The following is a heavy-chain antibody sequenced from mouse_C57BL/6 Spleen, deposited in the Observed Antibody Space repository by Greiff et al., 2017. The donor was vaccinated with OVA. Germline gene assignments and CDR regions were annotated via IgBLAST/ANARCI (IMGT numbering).Heavy chain of an antibody. D-gene: IGHD3-2*02. J-gene: IGHJ2*01. V-gene: IGHV1-50*01. Sequence: QLQQSGAELVKPGASVKLSCKASGYTFTSYWMQWVKQRPGQGLEWIGEIDPSDSYTNYNQKFKGKATLTVDTSSSTAYMQLSSLTSEDSAVYYCARRGQLRLRDYWGQGTTLTVSS. CDR2: IDPSDSYT. CDR1: GYTFTSYW. CDR3: ARRGQLRLRDY.